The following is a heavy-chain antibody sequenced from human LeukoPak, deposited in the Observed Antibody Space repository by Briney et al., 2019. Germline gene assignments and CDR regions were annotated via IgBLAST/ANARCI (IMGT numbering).Heavy chain of an antibody. D-gene: IGHD3-10*01. CDR3: AKDRQSSGNYRWFDP. V-gene: IGHV3-9*01. CDR1: GFTFDDYA. J-gene: IGHJ5*02. Sequence: GGSLRLSCAASGFTFDDYAMHWVRQAPGKGLGWVSGISWKSGSIGYADSVKGRFTISRDNAKNSLYLQMNSLTTEDTALYYCAKDRQSSGNYRWFDPWGQGTLVTVSS. CDR2: ISWKSGSI.